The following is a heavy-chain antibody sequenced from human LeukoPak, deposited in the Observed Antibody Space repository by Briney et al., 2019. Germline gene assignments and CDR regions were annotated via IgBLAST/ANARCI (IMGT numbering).Heavy chain of an antibody. V-gene: IGHV1-2*04. Sequence: ASVKVSCKASGYTFAGYYMHWVRQAPGQGLEWMGWINPSSGGTNYAQKFQGWVTMTRDTSISTAYMELGRLRSDDTAVYYCARGPDVDTAMVFLDYWGQGTLVTVSS. CDR1: GYTFAGYY. CDR3: ARGPDVDTAMVFLDY. D-gene: IGHD5-18*01. CDR2: INPSSGGT. J-gene: IGHJ4*02.